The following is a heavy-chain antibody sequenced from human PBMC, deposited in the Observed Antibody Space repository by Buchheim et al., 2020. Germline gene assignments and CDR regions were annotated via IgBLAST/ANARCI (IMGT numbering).Heavy chain of an antibody. D-gene: IGHD3-3*01. Sequence: QVQLVGSGGGLVKPGGSLRLSCAASGFTFSDYYMSWIRQAPGKGLEWVSYISSSSSYTNYADSVKGRFTISRDNAKNSLYLQMNSLRAEDTAVCYCARDLITIFGVARGYYGMDVWGQGTT. CDR2: ISSSSSYT. V-gene: IGHV3-11*06. CDR3: ARDLITIFGVARGYYGMDV. J-gene: IGHJ6*02. CDR1: GFTFSDYY.